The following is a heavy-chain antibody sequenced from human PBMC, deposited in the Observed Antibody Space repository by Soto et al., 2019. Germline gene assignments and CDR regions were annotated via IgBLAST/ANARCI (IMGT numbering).Heavy chain of an antibody. CDR1: EFTFSDYA. CDR2: ISGSGGST. J-gene: IGHJ6*02. CDR3: AKGMTLMVRNYYYALDV. Sequence: EVELLESGGGLVQPGGSLRLSCAASEFTFSDYAMTWVRQAPGKGLEWVSGISGSGGSTFYGDSFKGRFTTSRDNSKNTVYLQMNILRADDTAIYYCAKGMTLMVRNYYYALDVWGQGTTVTASS. V-gene: IGHV3-23*02. D-gene: IGHD3-10*01.